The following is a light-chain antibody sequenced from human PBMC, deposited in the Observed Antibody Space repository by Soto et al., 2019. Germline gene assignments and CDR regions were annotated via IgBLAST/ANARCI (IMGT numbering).Light chain of an antibody. J-gene: IGLJ2*01. V-gene: IGLV1-47*01. CDR3: AAWDDSLSGLGV. Sequence: QSVLTQPPSASGTPGPRVTISCSGSSSNIGSNYVYWYQQLPGTAPKLLIYRNNQRPSGVPDRFSGSKSGTSASLAISGLRSEDEADYYCAAWDDSLSGLGVFGGGTKLTVL. CDR1: SSNIGSNY. CDR2: RNN.